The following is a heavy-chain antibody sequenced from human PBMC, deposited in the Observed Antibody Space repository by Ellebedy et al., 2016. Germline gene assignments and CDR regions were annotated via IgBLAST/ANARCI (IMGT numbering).Heavy chain of an antibody. V-gene: IGHV1-3*01. CDR2: INAGNGNT. J-gene: IGHJ5*02. CDR3: ARLMMEQHQSWFDP. Sequence: ASVKVSCKASGYTFTSYAMHWVRQAPGQRLEWMGWINAGNGNTEYSQKFQGRVTITRDTSASTAYMELSSLRSEDTAVYYCARLMMEQHQSWFDPWGQGTLVTVS. CDR1: GYTFTSYA. D-gene: IGHD6-13*01.